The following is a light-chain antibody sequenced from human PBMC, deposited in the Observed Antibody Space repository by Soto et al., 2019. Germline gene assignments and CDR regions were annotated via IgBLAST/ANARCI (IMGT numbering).Light chain of an antibody. CDR3: QQYNNWPWT. Sequence: EIVMRQSPATLSVSPGERATLSCRAGQSVSSNLAWYQQKPGQAPRLLIYGASTRATGIPARFSGSGSGTEFTLTISSLQSEDFAVYYCQQYNNWPWTFGQGTKVEIK. V-gene: IGKV3-15*01. CDR1: QSVSSN. CDR2: GAS. J-gene: IGKJ1*01.